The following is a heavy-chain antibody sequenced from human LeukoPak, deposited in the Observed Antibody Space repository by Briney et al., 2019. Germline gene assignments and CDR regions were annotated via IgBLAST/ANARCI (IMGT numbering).Heavy chain of an antibody. J-gene: IGHJ4*02. CDR2: INSNSGDT. D-gene: IGHD4-17*01. CDR1: GYTFTAYY. Sequence: GASVKVSCKASGYTFTAYYMHWVRQAPGQGLEWMGWINSNSGDTNYAQKLQGRVTMTTDTSTSTAYMELRSLRSDDTAVYYCARETTVTTDYWGQGTLVTVSS. CDR3: ARETTVTTDY. V-gene: IGHV1-2*02.